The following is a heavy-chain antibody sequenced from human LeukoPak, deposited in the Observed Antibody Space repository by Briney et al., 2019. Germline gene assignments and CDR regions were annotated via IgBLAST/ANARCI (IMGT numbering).Heavy chain of an antibody. CDR1: GYSFTSYW. Sequence: PGESLKISCKGSGYSFTSYWIGWVRQMPGKGLEWMGIIYPGDSDTRYSPSFQGQVTISADKSISTAYLQWSSLKASDTAMYYCAREIGHDYGDYGGLDYWGQGTLVTVSS. V-gene: IGHV5-51*01. CDR2: IYPGDSDT. CDR3: AREIGHDYGDYGGLDY. J-gene: IGHJ4*02. D-gene: IGHD4-17*01.